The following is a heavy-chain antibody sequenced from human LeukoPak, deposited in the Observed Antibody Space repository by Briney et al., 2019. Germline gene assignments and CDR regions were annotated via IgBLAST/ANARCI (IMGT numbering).Heavy chain of an antibody. J-gene: IGHJ6*03. D-gene: IGHD6-6*01. CDR3: AKDREQLTPYYYYYMDV. V-gene: IGHV3-23*01. CDR1: GFMFSTYA. Sequence: GGSLRLSCAASGFMFSTYAMSWVRQAPGKGLEWVSLISGSGGSTYYADSVKGRFTISRDNSKNTLYLQMNSLRAEDAAVYYCAKDREQLTPYYYYYMDVWGKGTTVTVSS. CDR2: ISGSGGST.